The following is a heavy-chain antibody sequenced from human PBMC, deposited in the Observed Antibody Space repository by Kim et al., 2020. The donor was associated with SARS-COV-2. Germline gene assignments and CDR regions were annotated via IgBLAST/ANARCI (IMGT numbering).Heavy chain of an antibody. D-gene: IGHD3-10*01. CDR1: GGSISSSNYY. J-gene: IGHJ5*02. V-gene: IGHV4-39*07. CDR3: ARDYYGSGSYGWFDP. CDR2: IYYSGST. Sequence: SETLSLTCTVSGGSISSSNYYWGWIRQPPGKGLEWIGSIYYSGSTFYNPSLKSRVTISVDTSKNQFSLKLSSVTAADAAVYYCARDYYGSGSYGWFDPWG.